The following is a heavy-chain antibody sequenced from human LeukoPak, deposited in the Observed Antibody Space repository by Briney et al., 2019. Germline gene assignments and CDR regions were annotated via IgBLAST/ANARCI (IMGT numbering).Heavy chain of an antibody. Sequence: ASVKVSCKASGYTFTSYYMHWVRQAPGQGLEWMGIINPSGGSTSYAQKFQGRVTMTRDTSTSTVYTELSSLRSEDAAVYYCARSRSGSYLLGYWGQGTLVTVSS. CDR1: GYTFTSYY. D-gene: IGHD1-26*01. J-gene: IGHJ4*02. CDR3: ARSRSGSYLLGY. V-gene: IGHV1-46*01. CDR2: INPSGGST.